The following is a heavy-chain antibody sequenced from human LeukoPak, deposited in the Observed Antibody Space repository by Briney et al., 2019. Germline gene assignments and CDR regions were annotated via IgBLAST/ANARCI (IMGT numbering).Heavy chain of an antibody. CDR3: ARDKGPYWYFDL. Sequence: SETLSLTCTVSGGSISTSYWNWLRQPPGKGLEWIGNIYNSGTTDYNPSLKSRATISLDTSKNQISLKLSSVTAADTAVYYCARDKGPYWYFDLWGRGTLVTVSS. CDR1: GGSISTSY. CDR2: IYNSGTT. V-gene: IGHV4-59*01. J-gene: IGHJ2*01.